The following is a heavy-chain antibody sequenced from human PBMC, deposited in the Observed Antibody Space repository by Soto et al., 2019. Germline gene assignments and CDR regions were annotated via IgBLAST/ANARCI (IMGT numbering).Heavy chain of an antibody. CDR2: ISGSGGST. CDR1: GFTFSSYA. Sequence: GGSLRLSCAASGFTFSSYAMSWVRQAPGKGLEWVSAISGSGGSTYYADSVKGRFTISRDNSKNTLYLKMNSLRAEDTAVYYCAKDLTLFNPKLWFQRVYFDSWGQGTLVTVSS. V-gene: IGHV3-23*01. D-gene: IGHD5-18*01. CDR3: AKDLTLFNPKLWFQRVYFDS. J-gene: IGHJ4*02.